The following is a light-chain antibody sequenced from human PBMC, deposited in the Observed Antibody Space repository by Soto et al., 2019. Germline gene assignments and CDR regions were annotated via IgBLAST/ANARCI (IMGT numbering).Light chain of an antibody. CDR3: QQYGSSPPWT. J-gene: IGKJ1*01. CDR2: DAV. V-gene: IGKV3-20*01. Sequence: EIVLTQSPDTLSLSPGERVSLSCRASRPVVSQYIAWYQQKPGQAPRLLIHDAVTRATGIPDRFSGSGSGTDFTLIISRLEPEDFAVYYCQQYGSSPPWTFGQGTKVDIK. CDR1: RPVVSQY.